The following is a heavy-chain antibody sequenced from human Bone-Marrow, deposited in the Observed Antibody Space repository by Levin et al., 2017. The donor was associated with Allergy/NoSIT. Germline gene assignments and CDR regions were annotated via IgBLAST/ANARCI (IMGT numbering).Heavy chain of an antibody. CDR2: IYSNGGT. CDR1: EFPVSRNF. Sequence: QPGGSLRLSCAVSEFPVSRNFMTWVRQGPGKGPEWVAVIYSNGGTSYAASVKGRFTISRDNSKNTLNLQMNSLTAEDTAVYYCARKTDSGGSGGDFWGQGTLVTVSS. CDR3: ARKTDSGGSGGDF. J-gene: IGHJ4*02. D-gene: IGHD3-22*01. V-gene: IGHV3-53*01.